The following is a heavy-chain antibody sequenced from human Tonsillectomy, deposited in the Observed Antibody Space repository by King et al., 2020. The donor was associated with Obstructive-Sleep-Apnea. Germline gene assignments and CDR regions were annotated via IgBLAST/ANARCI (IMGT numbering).Heavy chain of an antibody. D-gene: IGHD5-24*01. CDR2: IYPGDSDT. V-gene: IGHV5-51*01. J-gene: IGHJ4*02. CDR3: ASHRDGYVRFDY. CDR1: GYNFDTYW. Sequence: VQLVESGAEVKKAGESRKISCKGSGYNFDTYWIGWVRQMPGKGLEWMGIIYPGDSDTRYSPSFEGQVTISADKSISTAYLQWSSLKASDTAMYYCASHRDGYVRFDYWGQGTLVTVSS.